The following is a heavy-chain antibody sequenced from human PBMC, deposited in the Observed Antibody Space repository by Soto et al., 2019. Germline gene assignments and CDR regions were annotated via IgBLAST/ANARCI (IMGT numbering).Heavy chain of an antibody. CDR2: ISSSSSYI. V-gene: IGHV3-21*01. CDR1: GFTFSSYS. Sequence: EVQLVESGGGLVKPGGSLRLSCAASGFTFSSYSMNWVRQAPGKGLEWVSSISSSSSYIYYADSVKGRFTISRDNAKNSLYLQMNSLRAEDTAVYYCAFQIRWDGYNYPWGQGTLVTVSS. J-gene: IGHJ5*02. CDR3: AFQIRWDGYNYP. D-gene: IGHD5-12*01.